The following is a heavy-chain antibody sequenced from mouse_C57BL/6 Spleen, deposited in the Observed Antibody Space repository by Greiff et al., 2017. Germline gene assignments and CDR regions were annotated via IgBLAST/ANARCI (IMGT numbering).Heavy chain of an antibody. D-gene: IGHD2-3*01. Sequence: EVQVVESGPGLVKPSQSLSLTCSVTGYSITSGYYWNWIRQFPGNKLEWMGYISYDGSNNYNPSLKNRISITRDTSKNQFFLKLNSVTTEDTATYYCARDLDGYYYYFDYWGQGTTLTVAS. V-gene: IGHV3-6*01. CDR1: GYSITSGYY. J-gene: IGHJ2*01. CDR2: ISYDGSN. CDR3: ARDLDGYYYYFDY.